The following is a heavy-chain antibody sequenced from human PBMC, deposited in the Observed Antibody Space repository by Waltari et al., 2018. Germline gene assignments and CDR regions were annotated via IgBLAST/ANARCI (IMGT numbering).Heavy chain of an antibody. J-gene: IGHJ4*02. V-gene: IGHV1-2*02. Sequence: QVQLVQSGAELREPGASVKVSCKTSGYSFTGTLIHWVRQAPGQGLEWMGGINPNNGITNYAQKFQGRVTMTRDTSISTAYVELSSLRIDDTAVYYCAAKGVVLPATFDYWGQGTLVTVSS. CDR2: INPNNGIT. CDR1: GYSFTGTL. CDR3: AAKGVVLPATFDY. D-gene: IGHD2-15*01.